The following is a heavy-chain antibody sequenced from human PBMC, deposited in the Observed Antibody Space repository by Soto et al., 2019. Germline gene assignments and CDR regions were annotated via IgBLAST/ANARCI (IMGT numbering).Heavy chain of an antibody. J-gene: IGHJ4*02. CDR1: GFTFNSYA. D-gene: IGHD4-17*01. CDR3: ARGLTVTKRREDLIEY. V-gene: IGHV3-30-3*01. CDR2: ISYDGTNK. Sequence: QPGGSLRLSCAASGFTFNSYAMHWVRQAPGKGLEWVAVISYDGTNKYYADPVKGRFTISRDNSKNTLFLQMNSLRAEDTAAVDCARGLTVTKRREDLIEYWGQGTLVTVSS.